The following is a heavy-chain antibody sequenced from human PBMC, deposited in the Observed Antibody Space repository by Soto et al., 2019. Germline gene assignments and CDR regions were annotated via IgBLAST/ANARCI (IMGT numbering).Heavy chain of an antibody. CDR3: ARAVVVVAATPGGWFDP. Sequence: QVQLVQSGAEVKKPGASVKVSCKASGYTFTSYGISWVRQAPGQGLEWMGWISAYNGNTNYAQKLQGRVTMTTDTSTGTAYMELRSLRSDDTAVYYCARAVVVVAATPGGWFDPWGQGTLVTVSS. V-gene: IGHV1-18*01. CDR1: GYTFTSYG. J-gene: IGHJ5*02. D-gene: IGHD2-15*01. CDR2: ISAYNGNT.